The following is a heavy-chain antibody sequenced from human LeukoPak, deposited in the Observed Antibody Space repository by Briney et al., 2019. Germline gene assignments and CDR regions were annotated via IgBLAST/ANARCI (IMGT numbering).Heavy chain of an antibody. Sequence: ASVKVSCKASGYTFTSYGISWVRQAPGQGLEWMGWISAYNGNTNYAQKLQGRVTMTTDTSTSTAYMELRSLRSDDTAVYYCARAHAILEWLLYGGNYYFDYWGQGTLVTVSS. CDR1: GYTFTSYG. CDR3: ARAHAILEWLLYGGNYYFDY. J-gene: IGHJ4*02. CDR2: ISAYNGNT. D-gene: IGHD3-3*01. V-gene: IGHV1-18*01.